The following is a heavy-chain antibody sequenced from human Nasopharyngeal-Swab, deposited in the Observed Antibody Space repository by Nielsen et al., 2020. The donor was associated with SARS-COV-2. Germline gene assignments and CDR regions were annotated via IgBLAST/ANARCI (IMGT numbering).Heavy chain of an antibody. V-gene: IGHV2-26*01. J-gene: IGHJ4*02. CDR2: IFSNDKK. Sequence: WIRQPPGKALEWLAHIFSNDKKSYNSSLKTRVTISKDTSKSQVVLTMTNMDPVDTATYYCARIVDYYGPGSFPFFDLWGQGIPVTVSS. D-gene: IGHD3-10*01. CDR3: ARIVDYYGPGSFPFFDL.